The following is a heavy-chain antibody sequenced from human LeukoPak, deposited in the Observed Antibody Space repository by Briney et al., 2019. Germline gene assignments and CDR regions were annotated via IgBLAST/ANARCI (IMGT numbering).Heavy chain of an antibody. V-gene: IGHV3-74*01. CDR3: ASKRQQLPTGTFDY. D-gene: IGHD6-13*01. Sequence: GGSLRLSCAASGFTFSSYWMHWVRQAPGEGLVWVSRINSDGSSTNYADSVMGRFTISRDNAKNTLYLQMNSLRAEDTAVYYCASKRQQLPTGTFDYWGQGTLVTVSS. J-gene: IGHJ4*02. CDR2: INSDGSST. CDR1: GFTFSSYW.